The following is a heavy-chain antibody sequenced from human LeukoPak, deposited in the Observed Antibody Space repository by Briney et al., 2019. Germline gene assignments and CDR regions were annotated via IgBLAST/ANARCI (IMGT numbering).Heavy chain of an antibody. CDR2: VNYDGSGSGT. V-gene: IGHV3-74*01. J-gene: IGHJ5*02. CDR3: ARGGGRGWFDP. Sequence: QPGGSLRLSCVASGFTFSNYWMHWVRQAPGKGLVWVSRVNYDGSGSGTVYADSVEGRFTISRDNAKNTLYLQMNSLRAEDTALYYCARGGGRGWFDPWGQGTQVTVSS. D-gene: IGHD3-16*01. CDR1: GFTFSNYW.